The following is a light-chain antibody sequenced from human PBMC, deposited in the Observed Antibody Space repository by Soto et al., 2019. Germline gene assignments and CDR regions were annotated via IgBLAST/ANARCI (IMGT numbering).Light chain of an antibody. Sequence: DIQMTQSPSPLSASVGDRVTITCRASQSIGSWLAWYQQKPGKAPKLLIYDASSLESGVPSRFSGSGSGTEFTLTISSLQPDDFATYYCQQYNSYPGTFGQGTKVEIK. CDR2: DAS. V-gene: IGKV1-5*01. J-gene: IGKJ1*01. CDR3: QQYNSYPGT. CDR1: QSIGSW.